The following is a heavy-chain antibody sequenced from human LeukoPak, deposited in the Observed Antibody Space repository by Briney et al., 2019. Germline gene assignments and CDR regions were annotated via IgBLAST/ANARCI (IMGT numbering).Heavy chain of an antibody. J-gene: IGHJ3*02. V-gene: IGHV4-34*01. CDR2: INHSGST. CDR1: NGSFSGHY. Sequence: PSDTLSLTCAVYNGSFSGHYWTWIRQPPGKGLEWIGGINHSGSTNYSPSLKSRVTMSVDTSKNQFSLKLSSVTAADTAVYYCARHAYYYDRSGSYEAFDIWGQGTMVTVSS. CDR3: ARHAYYYDRSGSYEAFDI. D-gene: IGHD3-22*01.